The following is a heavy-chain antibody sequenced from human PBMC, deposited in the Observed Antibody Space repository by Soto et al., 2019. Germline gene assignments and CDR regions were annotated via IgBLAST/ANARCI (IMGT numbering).Heavy chain of an antibody. CDR1: GFTFSSYS. J-gene: IGHJ4*02. Sequence: GGSLRLSCAASGFTFSSYSMNWVRQAPGKGLEWVSYISSSSSTIYYADSVKGRFTISRDNAKNSLYLQMNSLRAEDTAVYYCATLPARYRHYWGQGTLVTVS. D-gene: IGHD2-15*01. CDR2: ISSSSSTI. V-gene: IGHV3-48*01. CDR3: ATLPARYRHY.